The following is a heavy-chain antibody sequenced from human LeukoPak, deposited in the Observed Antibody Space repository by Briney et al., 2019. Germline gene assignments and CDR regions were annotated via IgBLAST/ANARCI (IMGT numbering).Heavy chain of an antibody. J-gene: IGHJ4*02. Sequence: GGSLRLSCAASGFTFRSYGMHWVRQAPGKGLEWVAVIWFDGSDKYYAESVKGRFTISRDNSKNTLYLQMNSLRAEDTAVYYCAKIIREYSYGWVYLDYWGQGTLVTVSS. V-gene: IGHV3-33*06. CDR3: AKIIREYSYGWVYLDY. CDR1: GFTFRSYG. D-gene: IGHD5-18*01. CDR2: IWFDGSDK.